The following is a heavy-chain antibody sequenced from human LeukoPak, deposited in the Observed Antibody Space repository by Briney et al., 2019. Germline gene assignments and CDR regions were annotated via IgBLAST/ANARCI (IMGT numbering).Heavy chain of an antibody. V-gene: IGHV3-30-3*01. Sequence: GGSLRLSCAASGFTFSSYATHWVRQAPGKGLEWVAVISYDGSNKYYADSVKGRFTISRDNSKNTLYLQMNSLRAEVTAVYYCARDGGRLLRQSLPSYYFDYWGQGTLVTVSS. CDR1: GFTFSSYA. D-gene: IGHD6-19*01. CDR3: ARDGGRLLRQSLPSYYFDY. CDR2: ISYDGSNK. J-gene: IGHJ4*02.